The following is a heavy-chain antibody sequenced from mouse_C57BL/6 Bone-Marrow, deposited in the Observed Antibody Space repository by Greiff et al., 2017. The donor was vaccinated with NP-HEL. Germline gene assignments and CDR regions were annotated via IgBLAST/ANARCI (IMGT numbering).Heavy chain of an antibody. Sequence: VHVKQSGAELVKPGASVKLSCTASGFNIKDYYMHWVKQRPEQGLEWIGRIDPEDGETKYAPKFQGKATITADTSSNTAYLQLSSLTSEDTAVYYCARFTTVVAPFDYWGQGTTLTVAS. CDR1: GFNIKDYY. V-gene: IGHV14-2*01. CDR3: ARFTTVVAPFDY. D-gene: IGHD1-1*01. CDR2: IDPEDGET. J-gene: IGHJ2*01.